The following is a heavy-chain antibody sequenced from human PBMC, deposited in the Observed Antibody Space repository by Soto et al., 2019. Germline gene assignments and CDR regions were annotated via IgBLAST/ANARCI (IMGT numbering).Heavy chain of an antibody. CDR3: AVYSGYSNYFFDA. V-gene: IGHV4-30-4*01. D-gene: IGHD3-22*01. Sequence: SETLSLTCTVSGGSFNSGDYHWNWIRQSPEKGLEWIGYIYYSGGTYYNPSLKSRLLISVDPSKNQFSLTLSSVTAADTAVYYCAVYSGYSNYFFDAWGPGTLVTVSS. CDR1: GGSFNSGDYH. CDR2: IYYSGGT. J-gene: IGHJ4*02.